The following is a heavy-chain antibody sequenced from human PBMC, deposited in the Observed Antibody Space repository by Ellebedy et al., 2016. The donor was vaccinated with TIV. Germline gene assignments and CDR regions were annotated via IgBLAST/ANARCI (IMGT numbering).Heavy chain of an antibody. CDR3: ARADTGYCDSTRCFLDLDY. CDR1: DFTFSMFT. Sequence: GESLKISXAASDFTFSMFTMSWVRQAPGQGLEWVASISDSSSYIYYADSVKGRFTISRDNAQYSLFLHMNSLRAEDTAVYYCARADTGYCDSTRCFLDLDYWGQGTLVTVSS. V-gene: IGHV3-21*01. J-gene: IGHJ4*02. CDR2: ISDSSSYI. D-gene: IGHD2-15*01.